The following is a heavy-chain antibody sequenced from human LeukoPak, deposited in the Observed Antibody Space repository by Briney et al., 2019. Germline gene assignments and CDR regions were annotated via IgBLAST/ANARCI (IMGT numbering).Heavy chain of an antibody. Sequence: ASVKVSCKASGYTFTGYYMHWVRQVPGQGLEWMGWINPNSGGTNYAQKFQGRVTMTRDTSISTVYMELSRLRSDDTAVYYCARARGCSGGSCYMEYFHYWGQGTLVTVSS. D-gene: IGHD2-15*01. J-gene: IGHJ1*01. CDR3: ARARGCSGGSCYMEYFHY. CDR1: GYTFTGYY. CDR2: INPNSGGT. V-gene: IGHV1-2*02.